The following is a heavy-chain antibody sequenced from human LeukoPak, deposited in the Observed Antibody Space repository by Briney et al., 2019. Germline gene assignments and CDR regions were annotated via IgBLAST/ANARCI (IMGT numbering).Heavy chain of an antibody. V-gene: IGHV3-30-3*01. J-gene: IGHJ5*02. D-gene: IGHD6-13*01. CDR2: ISYDGSNK. CDR1: GFIFSNYV. Sequence: GGSLRLSCAASGFIFSNYVMNWARQAPGKGLEWVAIISYDGSNKYYADSVKGRFTISRDNSKNTVYLQMNSLRAEDTAVYYCATRIASPGRGWFDPWGQGTLVTVSS. CDR3: ATRIASPGRGWFDP.